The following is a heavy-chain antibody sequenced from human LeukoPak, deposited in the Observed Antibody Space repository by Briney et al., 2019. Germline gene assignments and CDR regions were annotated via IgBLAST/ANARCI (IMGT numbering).Heavy chain of an antibody. CDR3: AKWGDYDVLTGYYVSDF. J-gene: IGHJ4*02. CDR2: ISGRSNNT. D-gene: IGHD3-9*01. Sequence: RGSLRLSCAASGFIFSNYAMYWVRQAPGKGLEWVSAISGRSNNTYYADSVKGRFTISRDSSKNTLYLQMNSLRADDTAVYYCAKWGDYDVLTGYYVSDFWGQGTLVTVSS. CDR1: GFIFSNYA. V-gene: IGHV3-23*01.